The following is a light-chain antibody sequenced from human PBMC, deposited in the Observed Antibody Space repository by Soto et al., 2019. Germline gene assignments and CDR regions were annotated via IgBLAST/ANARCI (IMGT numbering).Light chain of an antibody. V-gene: IGLV1-51*01. CDR2: DNN. Sequence: QSVLTQPPSVSAAPGQKVTISCSGSSSNIGNNYVSWYQQLPGTAPKLLIYDNNKRPSGIPDRFSGSKSDTSATLGITGLQTGDEADYYCATWDSSLSAVVFGGGPSSPS. J-gene: IGLJ2*01. CDR1: SSNIGNNY. CDR3: ATWDSSLSAVV.